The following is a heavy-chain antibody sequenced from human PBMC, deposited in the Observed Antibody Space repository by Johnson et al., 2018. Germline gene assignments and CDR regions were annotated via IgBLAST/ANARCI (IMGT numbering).Heavy chain of an antibody. J-gene: IGHJ1*01. CDR2: VGIRGITT. Sequence: VQLVQSGGGLVQPGVSLRLSCAASGFTFTKYAISWVRQAPGKGLEWVPVVGIRGITTNYADSVKGRFSISRDNSKNTVDLQMNSLKTEDTAVYHCVCASGITYPYFQKWGQGSLVTVSS. V-gene: IGHV3-23*04. CDR3: VCASGITYPYFQK. CDR1: GFTFTKYA. D-gene: IGHD3-10*01.